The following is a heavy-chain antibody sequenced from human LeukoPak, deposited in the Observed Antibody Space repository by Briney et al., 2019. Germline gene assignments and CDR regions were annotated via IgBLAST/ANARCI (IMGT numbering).Heavy chain of an antibody. CDR2: ISGSGGST. CDR1: GFTLSSYA. J-gene: IGHJ4*02. D-gene: IGHD5-18*01. Sequence: GGSLRLSCAASGFTLSSYAMSWVRQAPGKGLEWVSTISGSGGSTYYADSVKGRFTISRDNSKNTLYLQMNSLRAEDTAVYYCAWRRGYSYGPWLSFPFDYWGQGTLVTVSS. V-gene: IGHV3-23*01. CDR3: AWRRGYSYGPWLSFPFDY.